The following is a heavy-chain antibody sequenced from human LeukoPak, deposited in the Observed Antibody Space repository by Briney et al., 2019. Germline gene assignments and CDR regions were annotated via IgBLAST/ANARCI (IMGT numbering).Heavy chain of an antibody. D-gene: IGHD1-1*01. J-gene: IGHJ4*02. CDR1: SGSITSSSYY. CDR2: IYYSGST. CDR3: ARGTTLDY. V-gene: IGHV4-39*07. Sequence: PSETLSLTCTVSSGSITSSSYYWGWIRQPPGRGLEWIGSIYYSGSTYYNPSLKSRVTISVDTSKIQFSLKLSAMAAADTAEYYCARGTTLDYWGQGALVTVSS.